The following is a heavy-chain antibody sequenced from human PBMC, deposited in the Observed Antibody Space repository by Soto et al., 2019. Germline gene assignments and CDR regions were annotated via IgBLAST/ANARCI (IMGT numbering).Heavy chain of an antibody. CDR1: GFTFNNAW. J-gene: IGHJ4*02. CDR2: IKNKADGATT. V-gene: IGHV3-15*07. CDR3: ITDVWTRAATDY. D-gene: IGHD6-13*01. Sequence: EVQLVESGGGLVKFGGSLRLSCAASGFTFNNAWMNWVRQAPGKGLEWVGRIKNKADGATTDYAAPVKGRFTISRDDSKNPRYLQMNSLQAEDTAVYYCITDVWTRAATDYGGQGALVIVSS.